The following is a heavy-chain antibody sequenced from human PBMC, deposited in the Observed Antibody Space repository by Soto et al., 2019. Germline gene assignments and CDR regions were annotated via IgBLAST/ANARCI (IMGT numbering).Heavy chain of an antibody. J-gene: IGHJ4*02. CDR3: AKEGTPYTSSHLDN. CDR2: VSHDGIIQ. D-gene: IGHD6-19*01. V-gene: IGHV3-30*18. CDR1: GFTFRTFG. Sequence: QVQLVESGGGVVQSGRSLRLFCVASGFTFRTFGMQWVRQVPGKGLEWVAVVSHDGIIQHYADSVKGRFSISRDNFKNTVYLQMYRLRPDDTAVYYCAKEGTPYTSSHLDNWGQGTLVTVSS.